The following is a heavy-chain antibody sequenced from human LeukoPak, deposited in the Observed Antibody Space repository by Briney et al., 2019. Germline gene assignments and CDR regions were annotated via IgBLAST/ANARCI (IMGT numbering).Heavy chain of an antibody. V-gene: IGHV4-38-2*02. CDR2: IYHSGST. CDR1: GYSISSGYY. D-gene: IGHD3-10*01. CDR3: AGASYGSGSYGGYYFDY. Sequence: SETRSLTCTVSGYSISSGYYWGWIRQPPGKGLEWIGSIYHSGSTYYNPSLKSRVTISVDTSKNQFSLKLSSVTAADTAVYYCAGASYGSGSYGGYYFDYWGQGTLVTVSS. J-gene: IGHJ4*02.